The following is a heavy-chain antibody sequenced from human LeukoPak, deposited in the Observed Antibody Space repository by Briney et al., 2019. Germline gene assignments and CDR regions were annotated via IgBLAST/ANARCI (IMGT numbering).Heavy chain of an antibody. J-gene: IGHJ4*02. Sequence: KPSETLSLTCTVSGYSISSGYYWGWIRQPPGKGLEWIGSIYHSGSTYYNPSLKSRVTISVDTSRNQFSLKLSSVTAADTAAYYCARDQAFLTTFDYWGQGTLVTVSS. CDR1: GYSISSGYY. V-gene: IGHV4-38-2*02. D-gene: IGHD4-11*01. CDR3: ARDQAFLTTFDY. CDR2: IYHSGST.